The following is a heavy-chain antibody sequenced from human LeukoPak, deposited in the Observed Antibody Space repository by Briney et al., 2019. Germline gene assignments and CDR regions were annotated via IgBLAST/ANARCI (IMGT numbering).Heavy chain of an antibody. CDR1: GGSISSYY. CDR2: IYSSGTT. D-gene: IGHD6-13*01. J-gene: IGHJ4*02. CDR3: ARGGSSWYVPRSFDY. V-gene: IGHV4-59*01. Sequence: SETLSLTCTVSGGSISSYYWSWIRQPPGKGLEWIAYIYSSGTTNYNPSLKSRVTISVDTSKNQFSLKLSSVTAADTAVYYCARGGSSWYVPRSFDYWGQGTLVTVSS.